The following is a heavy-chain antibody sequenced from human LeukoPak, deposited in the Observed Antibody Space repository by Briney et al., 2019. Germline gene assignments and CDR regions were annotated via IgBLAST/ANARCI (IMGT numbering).Heavy chain of an antibody. CDR2: SGNAGDT. CDR1: GFTFDVSA. V-gene: IGHV3-23*01. CDR3: AKKTPGNYPYDY. J-gene: IGHJ4*02. D-gene: IGHD3-22*01. Sequence: PGGSLRLSCAASGFTFDVSAMNWVRQAPGEGLEWVSASGNAGDTYYADSVKGRFTISRDNSKKMLFLQMTSLRAEDTAGYYCAKKTPGNYPYDYWGQGTLVTVSP.